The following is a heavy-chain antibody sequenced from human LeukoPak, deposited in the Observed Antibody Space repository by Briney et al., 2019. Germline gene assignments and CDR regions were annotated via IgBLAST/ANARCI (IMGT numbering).Heavy chain of an antibody. Sequence: SETLSLTCTVSGGSMSSYYWSWIRQPPGKGLEWIGYIYYSGSTNYNPSLKSRVTISVDTSENHFSLKLSSVTAADTAVYYCARDRRYYDTSGTVYYDAMDVWGQGTTATVSS. CDR2: IYYSGST. D-gene: IGHD3-22*01. V-gene: IGHV4-59*01. CDR3: ARDRRYYDTSGTVYYDAMDV. CDR1: GGSMSSYY. J-gene: IGHJ6*02.